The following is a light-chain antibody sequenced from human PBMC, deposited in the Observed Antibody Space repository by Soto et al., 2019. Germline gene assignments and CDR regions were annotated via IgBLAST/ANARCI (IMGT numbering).Light chain of an antibody. CDR1: SSDVGGYDY. V-gene: IGLV2-14*01. J-gene: IGLJ1*01. Sequence: QSALTQPASVSGSPGQSITISCTVTSSDVGGYDYVSWYQLHPGKAPKPRVFEVSNRPSGVSYRFSGSKSGNTASLTISGLQAEDEADYFCSSYSISTAYLFGTGTKLTVL. CDR2: EVS. CDR3: SSYSISTAYL.